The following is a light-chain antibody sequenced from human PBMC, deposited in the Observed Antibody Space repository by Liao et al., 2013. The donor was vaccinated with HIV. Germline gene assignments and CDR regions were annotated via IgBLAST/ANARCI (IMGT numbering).Light chain of an antibody. J-gene: IGLJ3*02. CDR3: QVWDGSSDQQV. V-gene: IGLV3-1*01. Sequence: SYEVTQPSSVSVSPGQTASITCSGDKLGHKYVSWYQQRPGQSPVLVIYQDTKRPSGITERFSGSNSGNTATLTITRVESSDEADFYCQVWDGSSDQQVFGGGTRLTVL. CDR1: KLGHKY. CDR2: QDT.